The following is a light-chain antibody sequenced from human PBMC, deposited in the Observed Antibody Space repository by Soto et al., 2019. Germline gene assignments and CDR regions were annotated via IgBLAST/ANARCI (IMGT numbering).Light chain of an antibody. CDR3: DQYGSFSGT. Sequence: DIRMNQSLCTLSVSAGEPXTXTCRASQSVSGRLAWYQQEPGEAPKLLIYDASALPRGVASRFSGSGSGTKSTLTIPSLLPGHFAAYYSDQYGSFSGTFGPGTKADLK. CDR1: QSVSGR. J-gene: IGKJ1*01. V-gene: IGKV1-5*01. CDR2: DAS.